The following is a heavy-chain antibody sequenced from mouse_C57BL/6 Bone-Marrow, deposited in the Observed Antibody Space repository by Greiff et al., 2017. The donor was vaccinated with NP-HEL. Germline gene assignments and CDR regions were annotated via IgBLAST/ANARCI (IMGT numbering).Heavy chain of an antibody. Sequence: EVKLVESGGGLVKPGGSLKLSCAASGFTFSSYAMSWVRQTPEKRLEWVATISDGGSYTYYPDNVKGRFTISRDNAKNNLYLQMSHLKSEDTAMYYCARYDHDVRAYWGQGTLVTVSA. CDR2: ISDGGSYT. CDR3: ARYDHDVRAY. V-gene: IGHV5-4*03. D-gene: IGHD2-4*01. J-gene: IGHJ3*01. CDR1: GFTFSSYA.